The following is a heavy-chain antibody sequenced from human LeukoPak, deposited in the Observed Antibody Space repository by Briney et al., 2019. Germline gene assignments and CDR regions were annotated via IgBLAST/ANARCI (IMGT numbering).Heavy chain of an antibody. D-gene: IGHD3-22*01. CDR1: GFTFSSYD. CDR3: ARDQYYYDSTNYYYYGMDV. Sequence: GGSLRLSCAASGFTFSSYDMHWVRHATGKGLEWVSAIGTAGDTYYPGSVKGRFTISRENAKNSLYLQMNSLRAEDTAVYYCARDQYYYDSTNYYYYGMDVWGQGTTVTVSS. V-gene: IGHV3-13*01. CDR2: IGTAGDT. J-gene: IGHJ6*02.